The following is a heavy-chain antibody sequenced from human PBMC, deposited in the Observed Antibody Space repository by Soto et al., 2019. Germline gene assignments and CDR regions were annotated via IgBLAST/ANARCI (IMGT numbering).Heavy chain of an antibody. J-gene: IGHJ4*02. CDR2: FTTTGAT. D-gene: IGHD2-2*01. CDR3: VAELRGYCSSTRCYQGDY. Sequence: PGGSLRLSCSGSGFTFNNYAMTWVRQAPGRGLEWVSVFTTTGATIYADSVKGRFTISRDNSKNTVFLQLTSLRADDTAVYYCVAELRGYCSSTRCYQGDYWGQGTLVTVSS. V-gene: IGHV3-23*01. CDR1: GFTFNNYA.